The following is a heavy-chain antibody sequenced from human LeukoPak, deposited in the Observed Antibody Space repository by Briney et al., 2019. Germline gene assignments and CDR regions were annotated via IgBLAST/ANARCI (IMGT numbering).Heavy chain of an antibody. CDR3: ARDLGSSTVTTAFDY. CDR1: GFIFNDYY. J-gene: IGHJ4*02. CDR2: ISRTGNTI. Sequence: PGGSLRLSCTASGFIFNDYYMSWIRQTPGKGLEWLSYISRTGNTIYYRDPVKGRFTISRDNANNQLHLQMDNLRAEDTAVYFCARDLGSSTVTTAFDYWGQGTLVTVSS. V-gene: IGHV3-11*01. D-gene: IGHD4-17*01.